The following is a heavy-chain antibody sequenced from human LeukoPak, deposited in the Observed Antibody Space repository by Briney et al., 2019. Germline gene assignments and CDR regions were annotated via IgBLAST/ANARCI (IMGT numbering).Heavy chain of an antibody. CDR2: IYTSGST. Sequence: PSETLSLTCTVSGGSISSGSYYWSWIRQPAGKGLEWIGRIYTSGSTNYNPSLKSRVTISVDTSKNQFSLKLSSVTAADTAVYYCARATGAVTTYSYYYSYMDVWGKGTTVTISS. CDR1: GGSISSGSYY. V-gene: IGHV4-61*02. D-gene: IGHD4-17*01. J-gene: IGHJ6*03. CDR3: ARATGAVTTYSYYYSYMDV.